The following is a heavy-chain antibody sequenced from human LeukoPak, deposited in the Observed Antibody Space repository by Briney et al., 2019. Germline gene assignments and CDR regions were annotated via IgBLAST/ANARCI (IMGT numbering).Heavy chain of an antibody. CDR3: ARGLWPDAFDI. CDR2: IYSGGST. Sequence: GGSLRLSCAASGFTVSSNYMSWVRQAPGKGLEWVSVIYSGGSTYYADSVKGRFTISRDNSKNTLYLQMNSLRAEDTAVYYCARGLWPDAFDIWGQGTMVTVSS. V-gene: IGHV3-53*01. J-gene: IGHJ3*02. CDR1: GFTVSSNY.